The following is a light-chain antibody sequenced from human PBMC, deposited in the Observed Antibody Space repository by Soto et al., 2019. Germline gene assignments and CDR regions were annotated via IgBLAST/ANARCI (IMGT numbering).Light chain of an antibody. CDR2: SDN. CDR1: SSNIGTNP. CDR3: AAWDDSLKGPV. Sequence: QTVVTQQPSASGSHGQRVTFSCSGSSSNIGTNPVTWYQHVPGSAPKLLIYSDNQRPSWFPDRFSGSKSGTSASLAISGLQSEDEADYYCAAWDDSLKGPVFGTGTKVTVL. V-gene: IGLV1-44*01. J-gene: IGLJ1*01.